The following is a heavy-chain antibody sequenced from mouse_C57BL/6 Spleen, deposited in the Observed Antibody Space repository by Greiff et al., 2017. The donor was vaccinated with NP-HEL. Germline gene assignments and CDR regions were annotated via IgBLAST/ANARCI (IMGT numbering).Heavy chain of an antibody. J-gene: IGHJ2*01. V-gene: IGHV1-69*01. CDR3: ASEGDYFDY. CDR2: IDPSDSYT. CDR1: GYTFTSYW. Sequence: QVQLQQPGAELVMPGASVKLSCKASGYTFTSYWMHWVKQRPGQGLEWIGEIDPSDSYTNYNQKFKGKSTLTVDKSSSTAYMQLSSLTSEDSAVYYCASEGDYFDYWGQGTTLTVPS.